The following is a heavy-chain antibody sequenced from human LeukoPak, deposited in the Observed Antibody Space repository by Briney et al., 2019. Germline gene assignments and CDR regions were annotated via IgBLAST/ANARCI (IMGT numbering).Heavy chain of an antibody. V-gene: IGHV4-59*08. CDR3: ARSAIDAFDI. J-gene: IGHJ3*02. Sequence: SETLSLTCTVSGGSISSYYWSWIRHPPRKGLECIGYIYNSGSTNYNPSLKSRVSISVGTSKNQFSLRLSSVTAADTAVYYCARSAIDAFDIWGQGTMVTVSS. CDR1: GGSISSYY. D-gene: IGHD6-25*01. CDR2: IYNSGST.